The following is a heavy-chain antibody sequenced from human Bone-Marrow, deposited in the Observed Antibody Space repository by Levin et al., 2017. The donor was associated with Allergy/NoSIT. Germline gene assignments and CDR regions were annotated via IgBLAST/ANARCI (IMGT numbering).Heavy chain of an antibody. CDR1: GFNFRRYE. CDR2: ISGNGLTQ. CDR3: ARARGGNDEYWYFDL. V-gene: IGHV3-48*03. Sequence: GGSLRLSCAASGFNFRRYEMNWVRQAPGKGLEWISYISGNGLTQYYAESVKGRFTISRDNNKSLLSLQMDSLKFEDRGTYYCARARGGNDEYWYFDLWGRGTLVPVSS. D-gene: IGHD1-1*01. J-gene: IGHJ2*01.